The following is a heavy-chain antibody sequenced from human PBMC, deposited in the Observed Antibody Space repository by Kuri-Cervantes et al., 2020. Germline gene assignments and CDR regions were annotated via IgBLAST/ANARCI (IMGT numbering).Heavy chain of an antibody. Sequence: GESLKISCAASGFTFSNYAMHWVRQAPGKGLEWVAVISYDGSNKYYADSVKGRFTISRDNSKNTQYLQMNSLRAEDTAVYYCAREFEDGDYASHYYYGMDVWGQGTTVTVSS. CDR1: GFTFSNYA. CDR2: ISYDGSNK. CDR3: AREFEDGDYASHYYYGMDV. V-gene: IGHV3-30-3*01. D-gene: IGHD4-17*01. J-gene: IGHJ6*02.